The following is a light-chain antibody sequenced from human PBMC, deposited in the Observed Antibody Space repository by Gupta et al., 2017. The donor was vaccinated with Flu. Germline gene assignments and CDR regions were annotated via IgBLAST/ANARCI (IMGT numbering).Light chain of an antibody. CDR3: QKYETWPLT. CDR1: QSVTSS. Sequence: PATLSVAPGERVTLACRASQSVTSSLAGYQQKPGQAPRLLIYGASTRATGVPARFSGSGSGTEFTLTISSLQSEDFAVYYCQKYETWPLTFGGGTKVEIK. CDR2: GAS. V-gene: IGKV3-15*01. J-gene: IGKJ4*01.